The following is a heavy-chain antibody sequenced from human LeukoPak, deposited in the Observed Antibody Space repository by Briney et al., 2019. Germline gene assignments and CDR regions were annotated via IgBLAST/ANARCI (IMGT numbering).Heavy chain of an antibody. Sequence: PGGSLRLSCGASGFTFSSFSMNWVRQAPGKGLEWVSCIIQTSSYIYYADSVRGRFTISRDTAKNALFLQMDSLSAEDTAVYYCVRLRRSSATGGYYYYYDYWGQGILVTAS. CDR1: GFTFSSFS. V-gene: IGHV3-21*01. CDR2: IIQTSSYI. J-gene: IGHJ4*02. D-gene: IGHD3-22*01. CDR3: VRLRRSSATGGYYYYYDY.